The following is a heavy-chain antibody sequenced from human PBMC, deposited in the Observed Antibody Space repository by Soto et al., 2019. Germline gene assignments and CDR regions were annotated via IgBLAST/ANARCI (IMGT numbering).Heavy chain of an antibody. J-gene: IGHJ3*02. D-gene: IGHD1-26*01. CDR2: IYYSGST. CDR1: GGSISSYY. V-gene: IGHV4-59*01. Sequence: SETLSLTCTVSGGSISSYYWSWIRQPPGKGLEWIGYIYYSGSTNYNPSLKSRVTISVDTSKNQFSLKLSSVTAADTAVYYCARERKLTDAFDIWGQGTMVTVSS. CDR3: ARERKLTDAFDI.